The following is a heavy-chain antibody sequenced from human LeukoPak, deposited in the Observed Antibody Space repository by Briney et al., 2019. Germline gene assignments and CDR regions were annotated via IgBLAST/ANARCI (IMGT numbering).Heavy chain of an antibody. Sequence: ASVKVSCKASGGTFSSYAISWVRQAPGQGLEWMGGIIPIFGTANYAQKFQGRVTITADESTSTAYMELSSLRSEDTAVYYCAREPFCSGGSRYSDYWGQGTLVTVSS. CDR1: GGTFSSYA. D-gene: IGHD2-15*01. CDR3: AREPFCSGGSRYSDY. J-gene: IGHJ4*02. CDR2: IIPIFGTA. V-gene: IGHV1-69*13.